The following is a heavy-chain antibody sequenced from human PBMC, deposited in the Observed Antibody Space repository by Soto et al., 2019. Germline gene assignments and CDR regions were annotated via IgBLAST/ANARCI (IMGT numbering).Heavy chain of an antibody. CDR1: GFTFNIYT. CDR3: AKVRCSTVDCYVPDF. Sequence: EVQLLESGGGLAQPGGSLRLSCEASGFTFNIYTMAWVRQVPGKGLEWVSSISGGGGSPYYVDSVQGRFSISRDNRKNTLYLQMNSLRGEDTAIYYCAKVRCSTVDCYVPDFWGQGTLVTVSS. V-gene: IGHV3-23*01. D-gene: IGHD2-2*01. J-gene: IGHJ4*02. CDR2: ISGGGGSP.